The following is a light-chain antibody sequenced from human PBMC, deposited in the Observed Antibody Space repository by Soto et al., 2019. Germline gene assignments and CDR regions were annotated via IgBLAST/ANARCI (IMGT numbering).Light chain of an antibody. CDR2: EVT. Sequence: TLTQPASVFGSPGQSITISCTGTSSDVGGYNFVSWYQQLPGKAPKLMIYEVTSRPSGVSNRFSGSKSGNTASLTISGLQPEDEAEYYCSSYTTSSTVVFGTGTKVTVL. CDR1: SSDVGGYNF. J-gene: IGLJ1*01. CDR3: SSYTTSSTVV. V-gene: IGLV2-14*03.